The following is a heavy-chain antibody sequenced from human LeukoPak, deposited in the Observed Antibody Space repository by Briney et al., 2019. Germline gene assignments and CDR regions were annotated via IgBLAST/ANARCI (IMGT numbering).Heavy chain of an antibody. CDR1: GFTFSHYS. CDR2: IGISSGNT. CDR3: ARDTKYAFDN. D-gene: IGHD2-2*01. J-gene: IGHJ4*02. Sequence: GGSLRLSCAASGFTFSHYSMNWVRQAPGKGLEWVSYIGISSGNTKYADSVKGRFTISGDKAKNSVYLQMNSLRVEDTAVYYCARDTKYAFDNWGQGTLVTVSS. V-gene: IGHV3-48*01.